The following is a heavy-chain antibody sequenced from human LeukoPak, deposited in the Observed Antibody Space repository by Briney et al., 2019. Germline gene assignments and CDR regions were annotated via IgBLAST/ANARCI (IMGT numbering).Heavy chain of an antibody. D-gene: IGHD3-10*01. CDR3: AREVQMITMVRGVITNDAFDI. J-gene: IGHJ3*02. CDR1: GFTFDDYG. V-gene: IGHV3-20*01. Sequence: GGSLRLSCAASGFTFDDYGMSWVRQAPGKGLEWVSGINWNGGSTAYADSVKGRFTISRDNAKNSLYLQMNSLRAEDTALYHCAREVQMITMVRGVITNDAFDIWGQGTMVTVSS. CDR2: INWNGGST.